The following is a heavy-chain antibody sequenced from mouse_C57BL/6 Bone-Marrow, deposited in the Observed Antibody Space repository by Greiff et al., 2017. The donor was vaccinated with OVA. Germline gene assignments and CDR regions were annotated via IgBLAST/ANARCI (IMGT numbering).Heavy chain of an antibody. Sequence: QVQLKESGPELVKPGASVKISCKASGYTFTDYYINWVKQRPGQGLEWIGWIFPGSGSTYYNEKFKGKATLTVDKSSSTAYMLLSSLTSEDSAVYFCARGITTVVDWYFDVWGTGTTVTVSS. D-gene: IGHD1-1*01. CDR1: GYTFTDYY. CDR3: ARGITTVVDWYFDV. CDR2: IFPGSGST. J-gene: IGHJ1*03. V-gene: IGHV1-75*01.